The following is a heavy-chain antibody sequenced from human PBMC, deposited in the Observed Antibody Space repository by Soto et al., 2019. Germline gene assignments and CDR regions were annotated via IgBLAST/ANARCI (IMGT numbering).Heavy chain of an antibody. D-gene: IGHD3-10*02. Sequence: QVQLQESGPGLVKPSETLSLTCSVAGGSLGSYYWGWIRQSPGKGLEWIASIYDSGTTIYNPSLKSRATISVDTSKNQFSLNLTSVTAADTAVYYCARGAMFWFDPWGQGTLVSVSS. V-gene: IGHV4-59*01. CDR1: GGSLGSYY. CDR3: ARGAMFWFDP. CDR2: IYDSGTT. J-gene: IGHJ5*02.